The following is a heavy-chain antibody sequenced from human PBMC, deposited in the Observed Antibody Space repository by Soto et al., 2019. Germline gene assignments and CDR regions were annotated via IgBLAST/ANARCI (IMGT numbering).Heavy chain of an antibody. Sequence: SGGSLRLSCAASGFTVSNNYMSWVRQAPGKGLEWVSVFDRGGSTYYADSVKGRFTISRDIPKNTLYLQMNSLRVEDTAVYYCARGKVYNYGLDVWGQGTKVTVSS. V-gene: IGHV3-53*05. J-gene: IGHJ6*02. CDR3: ARGKVYNYGLDV. CDR2: FDRGGST. CDR1: GFTVSNNY.